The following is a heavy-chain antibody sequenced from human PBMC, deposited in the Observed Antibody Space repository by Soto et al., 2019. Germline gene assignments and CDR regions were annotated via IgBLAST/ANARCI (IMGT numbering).Heavy chain of an antibody. D-gene: IGHD3-22*01. CDR1: GGTFSSYA. CDR3: ARERREAYDSSGYYLDY. J-gene: IGHJ4*02. CDR2: IIPIFGTA. V-gene: IGHV1-69*06. Sequence: ASVKVSCKASGGTFSSYAISWVRQAPGQGLEWMGGIIPIFGTANYAQKFQGRVTITADKSTSTAYMELSSLRSEDTAVYYCARERREAYDSSGYYLDYWGQGTLVTVSS.